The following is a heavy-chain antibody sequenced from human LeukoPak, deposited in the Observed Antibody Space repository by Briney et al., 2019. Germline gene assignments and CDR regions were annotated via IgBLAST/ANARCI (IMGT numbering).Heavy chain of an antibody. CDR2: IYHTGST. CDR3: ARNSDFSFDY. Sequence: SQTLSLTCTVSGGSISSGDYYWSWIRQPPGKGLEWIGYIYHTGSTYYNSSLESRVTISLDTSKNQFSLKLSSLTAADTAVYYCARNSDFSFDYWGQGTLVIVSS. V-gene: IGHV4-30-4*01. D-gene: IGHD3-3*01. J-gene: IGHJ4*02. CDR1: GGSISSGDYY.